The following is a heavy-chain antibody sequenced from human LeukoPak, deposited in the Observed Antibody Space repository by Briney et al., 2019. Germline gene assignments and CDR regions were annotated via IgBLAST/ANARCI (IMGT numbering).Heavy chain of an antibody. D-gene: IGHD6-6*01. Sequence: ASVKVSCKASGYTSTSYAMNWVRQAPGQGLEWMGWINPNSGGTNYAQKFQGRVTMTRDTSISTAYMELSRLRSDDTAVYYCARGIAASHAFDIWGQGTMVTVSS. V-gene: IGHV1-2*02. CDR2: INPNSGGT. J-gene: IGHJ3*02. CDR3: ARGIAASHAFDI. CDR1: GYTSTSYA.